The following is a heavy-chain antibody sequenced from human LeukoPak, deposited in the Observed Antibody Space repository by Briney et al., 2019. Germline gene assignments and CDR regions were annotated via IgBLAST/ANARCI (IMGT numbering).Heavy chain of an antibody. V-gene: IGHV1-69*04. D-gene: IGHD4-23*01. CDR2: IIPILGIA. Sequence: SVKVSCKASGGTFSSYAISWVRQAPGQGLEWMGRIIPILGIANYAQKLQGRVTMTTDTSTSTAYMELRSLRSDDTAVYYCARVEENGGKTFDYWGQGTLVTVSS. CDR1: GGTFSSYA. J-gene: IGHJ4*02. CDR3: ARVEENGGKTFDY.